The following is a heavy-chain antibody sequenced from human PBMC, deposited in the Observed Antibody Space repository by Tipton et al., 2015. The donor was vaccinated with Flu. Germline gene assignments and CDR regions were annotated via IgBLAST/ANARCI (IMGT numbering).Heavy chain of an antibody. D-gene: IGHD3-10*01. Sequence: QSEAEVKKPGASVKVSCKASGYTFTSYGISWVRQAPGQGLEWMGWISAYNGNTNYAQKLQGRVTMTTDTSTSTAYMELRSLRSDDTAVYYCARDLSWGRFTMVRGVRDYYYYGMDVWGQGTTVTVSS. J-gene: IGHJ6*02. CDR1: GYTFTSYG. V-gene: IGHV1-18*01. CDR3: ARDLSWGRFTMVRGVRDYYYYGMDV. CDR2: ISAYNGNT.